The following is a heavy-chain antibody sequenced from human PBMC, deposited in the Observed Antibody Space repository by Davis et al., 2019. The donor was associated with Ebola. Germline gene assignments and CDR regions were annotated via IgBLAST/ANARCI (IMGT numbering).Heavy chain of an antibody. Sequence: AASVKVSCKASVGTFSSYAISWVRQAPGQGLEWMGRIIPILGIANYAQKFQGRVTITADKSTSTAYMELSSLRSEDTAVYYCARGVLRFLEWLTYWGQGTLVTVSS. V-gene: IGHV1-69*04. CDR3: ARGVLRFLEWLTY. J-gene: IGHJ4*02. CDR1: VGTFSSYA. CDR2: IIPILGIA. D-gene: IGHD3-3*01.